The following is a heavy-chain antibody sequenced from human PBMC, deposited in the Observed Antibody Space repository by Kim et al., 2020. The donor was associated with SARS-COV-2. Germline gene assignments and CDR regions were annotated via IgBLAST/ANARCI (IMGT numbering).Heavy chain of an antibody. CDR3: AKASARDGYKKKGSGFIDY. Sequence: GGSLRLSCAASGFTFSSYGMHWVRQAPGKGLEWVAVISYDGSNKYYADSVKGRFTISRDNSKNTLYLQMNSLRAEDTAVYYCAKASARDGYKKKGSGFIDYWGQGTLVTVSS. D-gene: IGHD5-12*01. V-gene: IGHV3-30*18. CDR1: GFTFSSYG. CDR2: ISYDGSNK. J-gene: IGHJ4*02.